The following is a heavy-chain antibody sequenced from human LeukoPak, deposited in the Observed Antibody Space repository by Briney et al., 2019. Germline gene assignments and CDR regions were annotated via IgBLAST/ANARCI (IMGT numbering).Heavy chain of an antibody. CDR2: IWYDGSNK. CDR3: AKESGYSYGQAHYFDY. J-gene: IGHJ4*02. Sequence: PGRSLRLSCAASGFTFSSYGMHWVRQAPGKGLEWVAVIWYDGSNKYYADSVKGRFTISRDNSKNTLYLQMNSLRAEDTAVYYCAKESGYSYGQAHYFDYWGQGTLVTVYS. CDR1: GFTFSSYG. V-gene: IGHV3-33*06. D-gene: IGHD5-18*01.